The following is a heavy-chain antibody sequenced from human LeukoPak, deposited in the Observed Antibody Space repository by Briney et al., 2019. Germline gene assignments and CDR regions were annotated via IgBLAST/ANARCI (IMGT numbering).Heavy chain of an antibody. CDR1: GGTFSSYA. V-gene: IGHV1-69*10. J-gene: IGHJ4*02. CDR2: IIPMLGTG. CDR3: ARESSMVGATGAYFDY. Sequence: ASVKVSCKASGGTFSSYAISGVRQAPGQGLEWMGGIIPMLGTGNYAQKFQGRVTITADKSTSTAYMELSSLRSEDTAVYYCARESSMVGATGAYFDYWGQGTLVTVSS. D-gene: IGHD1-26*01.